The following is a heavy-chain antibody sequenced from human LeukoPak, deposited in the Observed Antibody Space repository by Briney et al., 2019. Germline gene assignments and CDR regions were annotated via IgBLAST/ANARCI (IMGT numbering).Heavy chain of an antibody. CDR1: GFTFSSYG. CDR2: ISYDGSNK. CDR3: AKAGHRYSSSWYCDFDY. V-gene: IGHV3-30*18. D-gene: IGHD6-13*01. Sequence: PGGSLRLSCAASGFTFSSYGMHWVRQAPGKGLEWVAVISYDGSNKYYADSVKGRFTISRDNSKNTLYLQMNSLRAEDTAVYYCAKAGHRYSSSWYCDFDYWGQGTLVTVSS. J-gene: IGHJ4*02.